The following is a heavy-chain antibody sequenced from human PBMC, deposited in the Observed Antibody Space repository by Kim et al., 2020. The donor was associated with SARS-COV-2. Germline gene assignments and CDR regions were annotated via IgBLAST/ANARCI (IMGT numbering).Heavy chain of an antibody. D-gene: IGHD3-16*02. CDR3: ARGVGEITFGGVIVRGAFDI. CDR1: GGTFSSYA. V-gene: IGHV1-69*13. CDR2: IIPIFGTA. Sequence: SVKVSCKASGGTFSSYAISWVRQAPGQGLEWMGGIIPIFGTANYAQKFQGRVTITADESTSTAYMELSSLRSEDTAVYYCARGVGEITFGGVIVRGAFDIWGQGTMVTVSS. J-gene: IGHJ3*02.